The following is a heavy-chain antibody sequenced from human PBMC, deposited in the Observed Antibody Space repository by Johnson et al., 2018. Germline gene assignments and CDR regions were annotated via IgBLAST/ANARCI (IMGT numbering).Heavy chain of an antibody. CDR2: ISYDGSNK. Sequence: QVQLVQSGGGVVQXGRSLRLSCAASGFTFSSYAMHWVRQAPGKGLEWVAVISYDGSNKYYADSVKGRFPIARDNSKNTLYPQMNSLRAEDTAVYYGARDKVAGGSYYYYYYMDVWGKGTTVTVSS. J-gene: IGHJ6*03. CDR3: ARDKVAGGSYYYYYYMDV. D-gene: IGHD6-19*01. CDR1: GFTFSSYA. V-gene: IGHV3-30-3*01.